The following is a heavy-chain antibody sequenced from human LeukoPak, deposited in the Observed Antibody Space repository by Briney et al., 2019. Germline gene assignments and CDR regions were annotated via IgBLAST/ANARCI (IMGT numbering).Heavy chain of an antibody. V-gene: IGHV3-30*02. CDR2: IRYDGSNK. CDR3: ANKSQHDFWSGYYSVWFDP. J-gene: IGHJ5*02. D-gene: IGHD3-3*01. CDR1: GFTFSSYG. Sequence: GGSLRLSCSESGFTFSSYGMHSVRQAPGKGLEWVAFIRYDGSNKYYADSVKGRFTISRDNSKNTLYLQMNSLRAEDTVVYYCANKSQHDFWSGYYSVWFDPWGQGTLVTVSS.